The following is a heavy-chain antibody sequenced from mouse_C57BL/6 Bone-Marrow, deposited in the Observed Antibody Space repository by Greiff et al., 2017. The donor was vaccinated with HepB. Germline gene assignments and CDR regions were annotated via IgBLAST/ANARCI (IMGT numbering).Heavy chain of an antibody. CDR2: IYPGDGDT. CDR3: AWESSDV. CDR1: GYAFSSSW. V-gene: IGHV1-82*01. D-gene: IGHD4-1*01. J-gene: IGHJ1*03. Sequence: PLQQSGPELVKPGASVKISCKASGYAFSSSWMNWVKQRPGKGLEWIGRIYPGDGDTNYNGKFKGKATLTADKSSSTAYMQLSSLTSEDSAVYFCAWESSDVWGTGTTVTVSS.